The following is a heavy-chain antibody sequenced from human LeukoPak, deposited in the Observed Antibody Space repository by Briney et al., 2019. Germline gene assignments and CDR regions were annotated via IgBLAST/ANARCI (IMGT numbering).Heavy chain of an antibody. D-gene: IGHD3-9*01. J-gene: IGHJ4*02. Sequence: GGSLRLSCAASGFTFSSYGMHWVRQAPGKGLEWVGRIKSSIDGATTDYAAPVKGRFTISRDDSKNMLYLQMNTLKPEDTAVYYCTTLSRFLDLLTHFDYWGQGTLLTVSS. CDR3: TTLSRFLDLLTHFDY. CDR2: IKSSIDGATT. CDR1: GFTFSSYG. V-gene: IGHV3-15*01.